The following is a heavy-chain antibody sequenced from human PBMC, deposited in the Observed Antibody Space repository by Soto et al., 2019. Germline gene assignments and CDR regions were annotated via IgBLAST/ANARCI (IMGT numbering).Heavy chain of an antibody. CDR1: GYTFTSYG. J-gene: IGHJ4*02. D-gene: IGHD6-13*01. Sequence: ASVKVSCKASGYTFTSYGISWVRQAPGQGLEWMGWISAYNGNTNYAQKLQGRVTMTTDTSTSTAYMELRSLRSDDTAVYYCARDPVRAAAGFSLVLRGYFDYWGQGTLVTVSS. V-gene: IGHV1-18*01. CDR3: ARDPVRAAAGFSLVLRGYFDY. CDR2: ISAYNGNT.